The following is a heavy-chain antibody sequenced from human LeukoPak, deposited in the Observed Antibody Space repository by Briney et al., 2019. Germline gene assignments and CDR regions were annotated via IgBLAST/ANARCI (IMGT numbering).Heavy chain of an antibody. J-gene: IGHJ6*03. CDR2: INPVSGGT. V-gene: IGHV1-2*02. CDR3: ARDKVPVASRGYMDL. Sequence: VSVKVSCKASGYTFTGYYIHWIRQAPGQGLEWVGWINPVSGGTSYAQSFQGRVTMTRDTSISTAYMELSRLRSDDTAVYYCARDKVPVASRGYMDLWGKGTTVTVSS. CDR1: GYTFTGYY. D-gene: IGHD2-2*01.